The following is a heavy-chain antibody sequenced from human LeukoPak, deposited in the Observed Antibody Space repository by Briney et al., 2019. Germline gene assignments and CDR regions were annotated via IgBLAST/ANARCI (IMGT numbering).Heavy chain of an antibody. CDR1: GFTFSSFD. J-gene: IGHJ6*03. D-gene: IGHD1-1*01. V-gene: IGHV3-13*01. Sequence: GGSLRLSCAASGFTFSSFDVHWVRQPTGQGLEWVSTIGTASDTYYPGSVEGRFTLSRDNAKNSLYLQMNSLTAGDTAVYYCARGPPRGKYYYVDVWGKGTTVTVSS. CDR2: IGTASDT. CDR3: ARGPPRGKYYYVDV.